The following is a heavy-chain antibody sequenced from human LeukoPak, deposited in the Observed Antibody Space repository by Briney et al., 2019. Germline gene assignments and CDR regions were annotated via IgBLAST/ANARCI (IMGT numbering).Heavy chain of an antibody. Sequence: PSETLSLTCTVSGGSISSYYWSWIRQPPGKALEWIGYIYYSGSTNYNPSLKSRVTISVDTSKNQFSLKLSSVTAADTAVYYCARSGYFSGWYFTRNDAFDIWGQGTMVTVSS. J-gene: IGHJ3*02. CDR2: IYYSGST. CDR1: GGSISSYY. V-gene: IGHV4-59*01. D-gene: IGHD6-19*01. CDR3: ARSGYFSGWYFTRNDAFDI.